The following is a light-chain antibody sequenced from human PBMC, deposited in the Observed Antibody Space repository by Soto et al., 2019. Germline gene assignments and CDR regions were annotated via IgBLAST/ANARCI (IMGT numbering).Light chain of an antibody. V-gene: IGKV1-39*01. CDR2: DAS. J-gene: IGKJ1*01. Sequence: DIQMTQSPSSLSASVGDRVTITCRATQSIGNYLNWYQQKPGKAPNLLIYDASSLESGVPSRFSGSGSGTEFTLTISNLQPDDFATYYCQQTYTTPWTFGQGTKVDIK. CDR3: QQTYTTPWT. CDR1: QSIGNY.